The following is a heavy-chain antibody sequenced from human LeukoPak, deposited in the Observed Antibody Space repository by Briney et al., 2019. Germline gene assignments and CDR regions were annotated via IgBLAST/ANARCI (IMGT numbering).Heavy chain of an antibody. CDR2: INHSGST. CDR1: GGSFSGYY. V-gene: IGHV4-34*01. J-gene: IGHJ3*02. Sequence: SETLSLTCAVYGGSFSGYYWNWIRQPPGKGLEWIGEINHSGSTNYNTSLKSRVTISVDTSKNQFSLKLSFVTAADTAVYYCARGRAGVYRGYSGYDYDPDAFDIWGQGTMVTVSS. D-gene: IGHD5-12*01. CDR3: ARGRAGVYRGYSGYDYDPDAFDI.